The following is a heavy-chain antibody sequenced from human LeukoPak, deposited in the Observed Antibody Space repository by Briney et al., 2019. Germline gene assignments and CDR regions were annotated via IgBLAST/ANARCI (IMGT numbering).Heavy chain of an antibody. CDR2: INGRGDST. Sequence: GGSLRLSCAASGFSFSTYTMNWVRQAPGKGREWVSAINGRGDSTFYADSVKGQFTISRDNSKSTVYLQMNSLRADDTAVYYCAKERQTGDYFTSDFWGQGTLVTVSS. CDR3: AKERQTGDYFTSDF. CDR1: GFSFSTYT. J-gene: IGHJ4*02. D-gene: IGHD4-17*01. V-gene: IGHV3-23*01.